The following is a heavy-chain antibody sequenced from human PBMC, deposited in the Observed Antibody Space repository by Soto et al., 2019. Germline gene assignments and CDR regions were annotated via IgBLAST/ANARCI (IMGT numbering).Heavy chain of an antibody. CDR1: GVSLSTSGVG. Sequence: QITLKESVPTLVNPTQTLTLTCTFSGVSLSTSGVGVGWIRQPPGKAMEWLAIIYWYDDKRYSPSLKSRLTTTKDTSKNQVGLTMTNMDALDTATYYCAHIKRGSDAFDIWGQGTMVTVSS. CDR3: AHIKRGSDAFDI. D-gene: IGHD3-10*01. J-gene: IGHJ3*02. CDR2: IYWYDDK. V-gene: IGHV2-5*01.